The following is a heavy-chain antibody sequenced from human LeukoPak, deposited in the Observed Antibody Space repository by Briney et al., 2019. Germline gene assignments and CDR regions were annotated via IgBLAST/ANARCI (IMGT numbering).Heavy chain of an antibody. CDR1: GFTFDDFA. CDR2: ISWNGGTV. Sequence: TGGSLRLSCVASGFTFDDFAMHWVRQAPGKGLEWVSGISWNGGTVDYADSVKGRFTISRDNAKNSLYLLMSGLRGEDTALYYCTRVHGYSFGYFDYWGQGTPVTVSS. CDR3: TRVHGYSFGYFDY. V-gene: IGHV3-9*01. J-gene: IGHJ4*02. D-gene: IGHD5-18*01.